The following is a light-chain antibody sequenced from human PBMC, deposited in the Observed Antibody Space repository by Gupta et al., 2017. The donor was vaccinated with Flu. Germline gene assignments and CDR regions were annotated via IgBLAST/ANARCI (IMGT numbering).Light chain of an antibody. CDR2: REN. CDR3: AAWDDSLNGWV. Sequence: SVLTQPPSASGTPGQRVTLSCSGSGSNVGSGTVNWYQQRPGTAPRRLIYRENQRPSGVPSRFSGSKSGTSAALASSGLQSEDEADYYCAAWDDSLNGWVFGGGTKLTVL. J-gene: IGLJ3*02. CDR1: GSNVGSGT. V-gene: IGLV1-44*01.